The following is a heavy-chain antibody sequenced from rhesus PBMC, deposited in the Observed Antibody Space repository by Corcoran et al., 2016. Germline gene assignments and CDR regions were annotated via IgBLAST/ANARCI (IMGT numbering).Heavy chain of an antibody. V-gene: IGHV4-106*01. J-gene: IGHJ5-1*01. CDR3: ARDGPLRILQYLD. Sequence: QVQLQESGPGLVKPSETLSLTCAVSGGSISDSYYWSWIRQPPGKGLEWIGNIYGRGGSTYATPSPKSRVTISTDTSKNQFSLKLSSVTAADTAVYYCARDGPLRILQYLDWGPGVLVTVSS. D-gene: IGHD3-3*01. CDR1: GGSISDSYY. CDR2: IYGRGGST.